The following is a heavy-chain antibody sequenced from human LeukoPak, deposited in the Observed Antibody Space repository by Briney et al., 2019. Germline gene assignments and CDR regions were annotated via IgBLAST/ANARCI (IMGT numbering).Heavy chain of an antibody. Sequence: PGGSLRLSCAASGSTFSSYAMSWVRQAPGKGLEWVSAISGSGGSTYYADSVKGRFTISRDNSKNTLYLQMNSLRAEDTAVYYCAKGKSIVVVTAIGYWGQGTLVTVSS. CDR1: GSTFSSYA. CDR2: ISGSGGST. J-gene: IGHJ4*02. D-gene: IGHD2-21*02. CDR3: AKGKSIVVVTAIGY. V-gene: IGHV3-23*01.